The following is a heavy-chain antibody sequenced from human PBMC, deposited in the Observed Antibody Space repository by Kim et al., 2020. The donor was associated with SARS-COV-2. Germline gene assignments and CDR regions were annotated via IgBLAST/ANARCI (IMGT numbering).Heavy chain of an antibody. D-gene: IGHD2-8*01. CDR1: GGSISSSGYY. Sequence: SETLSLTCTVSGGSISSSGYYWGWIRQPPGKGLEWIGSIYYTGSTYYNPSLKSRVTISVDTSKNQFSLKLSSVTAADTAVFYCARQRANGDAFDIWGQGTMVTVSS. CDR3: ARQRANGDAFDI. J-gene: IGHJ3*02. CDR2: IYYTGST. V-gene: IGHV4-39*01.